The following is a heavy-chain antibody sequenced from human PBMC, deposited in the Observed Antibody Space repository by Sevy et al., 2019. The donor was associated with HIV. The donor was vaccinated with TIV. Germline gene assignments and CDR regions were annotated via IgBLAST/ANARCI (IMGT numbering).Heavy chain of an antibody. CDR2: ISYHGSNK. CDR3: AKNYDDSSGYWDGFEIDY. J-gene: IGHJ4*02. CDR1: GFAFSSYG. Sequence: GGSLRLSCAASGFAFSSYGMHWVRQAPGKGLEWVAVISYHGSNKHYADSVKGRFTISRDNSKNTLNLQMNSLRAEDTAVYYCAKNYDDSSGYWDGFEIDYWGQGTLVTVSS. D-gene: IGHD3-22*01. V-gene: IGHV3-30*18.